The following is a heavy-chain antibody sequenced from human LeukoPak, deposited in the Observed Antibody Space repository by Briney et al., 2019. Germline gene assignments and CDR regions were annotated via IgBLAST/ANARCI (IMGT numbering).Heavy chain of an antibody. D-gene: IGHD4-17*01. Sequence: ASVKVSCKASGYTFTGYYMHWVRQAPGQGLEWMGWINPNSGGTNYAQKFQGRVTMTRDTSISTAYMELSSLRSEDTAVYYCARVTVTTSEVDYWGQGTLVTVSS. CDR3: ARVTVTTSEVDY. CDR2: INPNSGGT. J-gene: IGHJ4*02. CDR1: GYTFTGYY. V-gene: IGHV1-2*02.